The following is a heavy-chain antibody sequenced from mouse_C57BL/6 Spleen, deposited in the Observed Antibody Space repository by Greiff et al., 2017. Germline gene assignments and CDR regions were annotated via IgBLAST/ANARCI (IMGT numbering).Heavy chain of an antibody. CDR2: INPYNGGT. CDR1: GYTFTDYY. Sequence: EVQLQQSGPVLVKPGASVKMSCKASGYTFTDYYMNWVKQSHGKSLEWIGVINPYNGGTSYNQKFKGKATLTVEKSSSTASMELNSLTSEDSSVYYCARRGAYDGYSFDYWGKGTTLTVTS. CDR3: ARRGAYDGYSFDY. J-gene: IGHJ2*01. V-gene: IGHV1-19*01. D-gene: IGHD2-3*01.